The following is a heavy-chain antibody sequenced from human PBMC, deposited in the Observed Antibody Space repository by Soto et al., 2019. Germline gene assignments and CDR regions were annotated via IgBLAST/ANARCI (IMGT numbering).Heavy chain of an antibody. V-gene: IGHV4-30-4*01. J-gene: IGHJ5*02. D-gene: IGHD2-21*02. CDR3: VRTAREGAVAPHWFDR. CDR2: VYYTGST. CDR1: CAAIKSTDYY. Sequence: SEPLSLTCTVSCAAIKSTDYYWSLIRQAPGKGLEWIGYVYYTGSTYYNPSLMSRLTISVDTSKNQFSLKLTSVTAAETAVYYCVRTAREGAVAPHWFDRWGQGTQVTVSS.